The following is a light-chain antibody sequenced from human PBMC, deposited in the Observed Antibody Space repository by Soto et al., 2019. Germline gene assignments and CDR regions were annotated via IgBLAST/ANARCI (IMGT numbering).Light chain of an antibody. CDR3: CSYANSISYV. J-gene: IGLJ1*01. Sequence: QSVLAQPASVSGSPGQSITISCTGTSIYVGTYNLVSWYQHHPGKAPKLLIYDGTKRPSGVSNRFSGSKSGNTASLTISGLQAQDEADYYCCSYANSISYVLGNGTKVTVL. CDR2: DGT. CDR1: SIYVGTYNL. V-gene: IGLV2-23*01.